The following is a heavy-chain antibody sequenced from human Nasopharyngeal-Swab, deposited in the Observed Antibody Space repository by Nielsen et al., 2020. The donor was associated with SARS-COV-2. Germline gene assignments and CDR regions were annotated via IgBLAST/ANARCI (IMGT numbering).Heavy chain of an antibody. J-gene: IGHJ4*02. D-gene: IGHD3-3*01. Sequence: RKAPGKGLEWIGYIYYSGSTYYNPSLKSRLTISVDTSKNQFSLKLSSVTAADTAVYYCARAPTVFGVVITAFDYWGQGALVTVSS. CDR2: IYYSGST. V-gene: IGHV4-31*02. CDR3: ARAPTVFGVVITAFDY.